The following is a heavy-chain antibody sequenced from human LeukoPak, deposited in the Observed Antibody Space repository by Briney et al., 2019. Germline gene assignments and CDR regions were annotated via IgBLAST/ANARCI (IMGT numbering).Heavy chain of an antibody. CDR2: ISYDGSNK. CDR1: GFTFSSYA. Sequence: PGGSLRLSCAASGFTFSSYAMHWVRQAPGKGLEWVAVISYDGSNKYYADSVKGRFTISRDNSKNTLYLQMNSLRAEDTAVYYCARDNADGSIMITFGGVDYWGQGTLVTVSS. J-gene: IGHJ4*02. V-gene: IGHV3-30-3*01. D-gene: IGHD3-16*01. CDR3: ARDNADGSIMITFGGVDY.